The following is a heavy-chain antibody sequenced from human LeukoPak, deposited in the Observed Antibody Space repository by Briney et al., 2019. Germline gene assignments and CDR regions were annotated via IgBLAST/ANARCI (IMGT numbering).Heavy chain of an antibody. J-gene: IGHJ4*02. CDR2: ISSSSRYI. CDR1: GFTFRSYS. Sequence: PGGSLRLSCAASGFTFRSYSMNWVRQAPGKGLEWVSSISSSSRYIYYADSVKGRFTISRDNAKNSLYLQMTSLRAEDTAVYYCARDESKTFDYWGQGTLVTVSS. CDR3: ARDESKTFDY. V-gene: IGHV3-21*01.